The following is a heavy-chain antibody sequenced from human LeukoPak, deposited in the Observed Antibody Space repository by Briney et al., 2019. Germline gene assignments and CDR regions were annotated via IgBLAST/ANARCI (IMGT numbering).Heavy chain of an antibody. CDR1: GFTFSSYS. CDR3: ARDSAGSGDYGVDP. Sequence: GSLRLSCAASGFTFSSYSMNWVRQAPGKGLEWIGSIYYSGSTYYNPSLKSRVTISVDTSKNQFSLKLSSVTAADTAVYYCARDSAGSGDYGVDPWGQGTLVTVSS. CDR2: IYYSGST. D-gene: IGHD4-17*01. V-gene: IGHV4-39*07. J-gene: IGHJ5*02.